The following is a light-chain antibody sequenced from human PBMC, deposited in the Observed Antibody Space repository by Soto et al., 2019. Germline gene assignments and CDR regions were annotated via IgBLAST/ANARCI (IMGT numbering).Light chain of an antibody. CDR3: QQYYTVPVT. V-gene: IGKV4-1*01. Sequence: DIVMTQSPDSLAVSLGERATINCKSSQSVLSSSNNKNYLAWFQQKPGQPPKLLIYWASTRESGVPDRISGPGSGTDFTLTMNSLQAEDVAVYYCQQYYTVPVTFGGGTKVEIK. CDR1: QSVLSSSNNKNY. J-gene: IGKJ4*01. CDR2: WAS.